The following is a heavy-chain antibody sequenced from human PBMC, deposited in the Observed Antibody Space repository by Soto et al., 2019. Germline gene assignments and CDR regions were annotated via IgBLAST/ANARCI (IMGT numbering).Heavy chain of an antibody. CDR2: INPSGGST. Sequence: ASVKVSCKASGYTFTSYYMHWVRQAPGQGLEWMGIINPSGGSTSYAQKFQGRVTMTRDTSTSTVYMELSSLRSGDTAVYYCARGAYSGSYHEYFQHWGQGTLVTVSS. J-gene: IGHJ1*01. CDR1: GYTFTSYY. D-gene: IGHD1-26*01. CDR3: ARGAYSGSYHEYFQH. V-gene: IGHV1-46*01.